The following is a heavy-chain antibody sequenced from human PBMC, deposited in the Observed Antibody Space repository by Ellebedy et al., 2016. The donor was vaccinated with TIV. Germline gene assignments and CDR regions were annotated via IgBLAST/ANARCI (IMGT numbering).Heavy chain of an antibody. CDR3: ARVHPRWGYFDL. J-gene: IGHJ2*01. V-gene: IGHV4-59*01. CDR1: GGSISSYY. Sequence: GSLRLXXTVSGGSISSYYWSWIRQPPGKGLEWIGYIYYSGSTNYNPSLKSRVTISVDTSKNQFSLKLSSVTAADTAVYYCARVHPRWGYFDLWGRGTLVTVSS. CDR2: IYYSGST. D-gene: IGHD4-23*01.